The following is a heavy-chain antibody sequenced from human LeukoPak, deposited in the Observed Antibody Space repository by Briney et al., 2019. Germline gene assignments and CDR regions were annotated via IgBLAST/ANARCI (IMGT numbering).Heavy chain of an antibody. J-gene: IGHJ6*03. D-gene: IGHD1-26*01. CDR2: LSYDGSYQ. CDR1: GFIFSNYA. Sequence: GRSLRLSCAASGFIFSNYAIHWVRQAPGKGLEWVALLSYDGSYQYYADSVKGRFTISRDNSKNTLYLQMNSLRAEDTAVYYCARDRDGSYYYYMDVWGKGTTVTISS. V-gene: IGHV3-30*03. CDR3: ARDRDGSYYYYMDV.